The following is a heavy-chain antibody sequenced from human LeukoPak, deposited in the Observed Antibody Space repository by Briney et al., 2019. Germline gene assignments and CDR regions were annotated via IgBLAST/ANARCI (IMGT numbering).Heavy chain of an antibody. D-gene: IGHD3-3*01. V-gene: IGHV1-18*01. CDR2: ISAYNGNT. Sequence: ASVKVSCKASGYTFTSYGISWVRQASGQGLEWMGWISAYNGNTNYAQKLQGRVTMTTDTSTSTAYMELRSLRSDDTAVYYCARDPYYDFWSGDTEFDYWGQGTLVTVSS. J-gene: IGHJ4*02. CDR1: GYTFTSYG. CDR3: ARDPYYDFWSGDTEFDY.